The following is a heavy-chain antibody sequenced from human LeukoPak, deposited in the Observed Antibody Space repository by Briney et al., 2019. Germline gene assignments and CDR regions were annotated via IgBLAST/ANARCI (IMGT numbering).Heavy chain of an antibody. J-gene: IGHJ4*02. CDR1: GYTFTSYG. V-gene: IGHV1-18*01. D-gene: IGHD3-3*01. CDR3: ARHYDFWSGYLAFDY. CDR2: ISAYNGNT. Sequence: ASVMVSCKASGYTFTSYGISWVRQAPGQGLEWMGWISAYNGNTNYAQKLQGRVTMTTDTSTSTAYMELRSLRSDDTAVYYCARHYDFWSGYLAFDYWGQGTLVTVSS.